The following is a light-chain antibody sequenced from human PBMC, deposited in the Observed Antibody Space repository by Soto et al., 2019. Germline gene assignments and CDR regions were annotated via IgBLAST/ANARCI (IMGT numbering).Light chain of an antibody. J-gene: IGLJ3*02. Sequence: QSVLTQPRSVSGSPGQSVTISCTGTNSDVGGYNYVSWYRQHPGKAPKLVIYDVSKRPSGVPDRFSGSKSGNTASLTISGLQAEDEADYYCCSYAGNSLWVFGGGTKLTVL. V-gene: IGLV2-11*01. CDR1: NSDVGGYNY. CDR3: CSYAGNSLWV. CDR2: DVS.